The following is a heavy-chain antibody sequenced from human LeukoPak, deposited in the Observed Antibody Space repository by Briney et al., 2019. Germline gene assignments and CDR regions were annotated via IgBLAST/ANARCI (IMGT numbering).Heavy chain of an antibody. D-gene: IGHD3-16*01. CDR2: ISYDGSNK. Sequence: LAGRSLRLSCAASGFTFSSYGMHWVRQAPGKGLEWVAVISYDGSNKYYADSVKGRFTISRDNSKNTLYLQMNSLRAEDTAVYYCAKDWGGVDYWGQGTLVTVSS. CDR1: GFTFSSYG. J-gene: IGHJ4*02. CDR3: AKDWGGVDY. V-gene: IGHV3-30*18.